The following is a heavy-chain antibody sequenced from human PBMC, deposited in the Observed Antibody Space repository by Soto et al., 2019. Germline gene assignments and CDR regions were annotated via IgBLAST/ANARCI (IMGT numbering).Heavy chain of an antibody. J-gene: IGHJ3*01. CDR1: GGSINSSNW. CDR3: ARRFFYENQGVFDV. CDR2: IYQSGST. Sequence: SETLSLTCAVSGGSINSSNWWSWVRQSPGKGLEWMGEIYQSGSTKYNPSFRSRFTVSIDKPKSQFSLKLPSVTAADSAVYYCARRFFYENQGVFDVWDQGTKVTVSS. D-gene: IGHD3-22*01. V-gene: IGHV4-4*02.